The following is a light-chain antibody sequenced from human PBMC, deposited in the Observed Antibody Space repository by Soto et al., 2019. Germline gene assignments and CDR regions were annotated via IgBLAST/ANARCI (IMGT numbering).Light chain of an antibody. J-gene: IGKJ5*01. V-gene: IGKV1-39*01. CDR1: QSISSY. Sequence: DIQMTQSPSSLSACVGDRVTIACRASQSISSYLNWYQQKPGKAPKLLIYAASSLQSGVPSRFSGSGSGTDFTLTISSLQPEDFATYYCQQSYSTPRITFGQGTRLEIK. CDR3: QQSYSTPRIT. CDR2: AAS.